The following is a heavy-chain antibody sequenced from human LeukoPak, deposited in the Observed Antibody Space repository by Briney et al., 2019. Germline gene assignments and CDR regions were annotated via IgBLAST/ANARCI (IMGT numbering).Heavy chain of an antibody. Sequence: PGGSLRLSCAASGFTFSSHWMSWVRPAPGKGLEWVANIKQDGSEQYYVDSVKGRFTVSRDNAKNSLYLQMNSLRAEDTAVYYCARIRILVSLDYWGQGTLVTVSS. J-gene: IGHJ4*02. V-gene: IGHV3-7*01. CDR3: ARIRILVSLDY. CDR1: GFTFSSHW. CDR2: IKQDGSEQ. D-gene: IGHD2-8*02.